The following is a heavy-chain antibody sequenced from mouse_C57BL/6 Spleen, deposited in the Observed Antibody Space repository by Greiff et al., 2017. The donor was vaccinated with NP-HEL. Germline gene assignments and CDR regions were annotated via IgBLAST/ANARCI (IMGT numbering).Heavy chain of an antibody. CDR1: GYTFTDYY. J-gene: IGHJ3*01. CDR3: AGYRNDGYYWFAY. D-gene: IGHD2-3*01. CDR2: INPYNGGT. V-gene: IGHV1-19*01. Sequence: VQLQQSGPVLVKPGASVKMSCKASGYTFTDYYMNWVKQSHGKSLEWIGVINPYNGGTSYNQKFKGKATLTVDKSSSTAYMELNSLTSEDSAVYYCAGYRNDGYYWFAYWGQGTLVTVSA.